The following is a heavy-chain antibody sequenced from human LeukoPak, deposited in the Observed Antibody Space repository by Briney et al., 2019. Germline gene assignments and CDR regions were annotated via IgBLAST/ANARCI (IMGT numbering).Heavy chain of an antibody. J-gene: IGHJ5*02. CDR2: INPNSGGT. CDR1: GYSFTDYY. CDR3: ARRDRLHGGPYLIGP. Sequence: ASVKVSCKTSGYSFTDYYMHWVRQAPGQGLEWMGWINPNSGGTSSAQKFQGRVTMTRDTSITTVYMEVSWLTSDDTAIYYCARRDRLHGGPYLIGPWGQGTLVTVSS. D-gene: IGHD2-21*01. V-gene: IGHV1-2*02.